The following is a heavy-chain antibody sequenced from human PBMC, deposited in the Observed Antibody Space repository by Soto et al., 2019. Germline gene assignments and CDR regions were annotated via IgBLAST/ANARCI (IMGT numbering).Heavy chain of an antibody. D-gene: IGHD6-19*01. J-gene: IGHJ1*01. CDR2: INAGNGNT. CDR3: ASLILTYSSGREYFQH. Sequence: GASVKVSCKASGYTFTSYAMHWVRQAPGQRLEWIGWINAGNGNTKYSQKFQGRVTITRDTSASTAYMELSSLRSEDTAVYYCASLILTYSSGREYFQHWGQGTLVTVSS. V-gene: IGHV1-3*01. CDR1: GYTFTSYA.